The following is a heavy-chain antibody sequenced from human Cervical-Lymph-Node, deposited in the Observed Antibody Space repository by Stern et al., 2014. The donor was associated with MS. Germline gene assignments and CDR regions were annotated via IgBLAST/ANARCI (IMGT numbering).Heavy chain of an antibody. D-gene: IGHD5-18*01. CDR3: AHEDTAMVMGY. CDR1: GLSLSTSGVG. CDR2: IYWDDDK. J-gene: IGHJ4*02. V-gene: IGHV2-5*02. Sequence: QVTLRQSGPTLVKPTQTLTLTCTLSGLSLSTSGVGAGWIRHPPGKALEWLALIYWDDDKRYSPSLKSRLTITKDTSKNQVVLTMTNMDPVDTATYYCAHEDTAMVMGYWGQGTLVTVSS.